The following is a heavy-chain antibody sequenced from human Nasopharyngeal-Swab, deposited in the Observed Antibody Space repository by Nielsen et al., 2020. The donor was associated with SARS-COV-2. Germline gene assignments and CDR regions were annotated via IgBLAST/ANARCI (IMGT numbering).Heavy chain of an antibody. J-gene: IGHJ4*02. CDR3: AKDGGGWLTSGWHYFDF. Sequence: GGSLRLSCAASGFTFSNYAMTWVRQAPGRGLEWVSSISGSGAHTYYADSVKGRFTISRDNSKNTVFLQMNSLRAEDTALFFCAKDGGGWLTSGWHYFDFWGQGSQVTVSS. D-gene: IGHD6-19*01. CDR2: ISGSGAHT. V-gene: IGHV3-23*01. CDR1: GFTFSNYA.